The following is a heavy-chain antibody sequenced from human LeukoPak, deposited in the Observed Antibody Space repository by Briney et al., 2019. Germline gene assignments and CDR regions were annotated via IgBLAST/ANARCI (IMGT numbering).Heavy chain of an antibody. CDR1: GFTFSSYA. CDR3: AKGEWIQFQLYYFDY. CDR2: ISSSGGST. V-gene: IGHV3-23*01. Sequence: GGSLRLSCAASGFTFSSYAMSWVRQAPGKGLEWVSAISSSGGSTYYADSVKGRLTISRDNSKNTLYLQMNSLRAEDTAVYYCAKGEWIQFQLYYFDYWGQGTLFTVSS. D-gene: IGHD5-18*01. J-gene: IGHJ4*02.